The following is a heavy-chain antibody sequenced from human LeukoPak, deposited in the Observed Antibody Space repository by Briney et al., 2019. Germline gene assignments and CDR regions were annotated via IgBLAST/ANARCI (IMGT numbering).Heavy chain of an antibody. D-gene: IGHD2-8*01. CDR3: ARAVSRQNPHLYGY. J-gene: IGHJ4*02. CDR1: GYTFTSYG. V-gene: IGHV1-18*04. CDR2: ISAYNGNT. Sequence: ASVKVSCKASGYTFTSYGISWVRQAPGQGLEWMGWISAYNGNTNYAQKLQGRVAMTTDTSTSTAYMELRSLRSDDTAVYYCARAVSRQNPHLYGYWGQGTLVTVSS.